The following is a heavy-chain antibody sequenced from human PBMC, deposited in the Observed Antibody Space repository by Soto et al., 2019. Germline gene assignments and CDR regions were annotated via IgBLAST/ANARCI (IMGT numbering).Heavy chain of an antibody. CDR1: GGSISSYY. CDR3: ARDSEYSSSSPAFDI. CDR2: IYYSGST. Sequence: ETLSLTCTVSGGSISSYYWSWIRQPPGKGLEWIGYIYYSGSTNYNPSLKSRVTISVDTSKNQFSLKLSSVTAADTAVYYCARDSEYSSSSPAFDIWGQGTMVTVSS. J-gene: IGHJ3*02. D-gene: IGHD6-6*01. V-gene: IGHV4-59*01.